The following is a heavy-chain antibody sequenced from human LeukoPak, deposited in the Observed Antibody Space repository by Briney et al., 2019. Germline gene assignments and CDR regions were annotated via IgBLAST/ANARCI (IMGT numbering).Heavy chain of an antibody. V-gene: IGHV3-7*01. Sequence: GGSLRLSCAASGFTFSSYWMSWVRQAPGKGLEWVANIKQDGSEKYYVDSVKGRFTISRDNAKNSLYLQMNSLRAEDTAVYYCARDSPTVVSYYYYGMDVWGQGTTVTVSS. CDR2: IKQDGSEK. J-gene: IGHJ6*02. CDR3: ARDSPTVVSYYYYGMDV. CDR1: GFTFSSYW. D-gene: IGHD4-23*01.